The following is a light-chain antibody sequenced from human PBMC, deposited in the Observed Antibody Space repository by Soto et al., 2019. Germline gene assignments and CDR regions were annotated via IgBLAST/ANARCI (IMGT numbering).Light chain of an antibody. CDR2: EVS. CDR1: SSDVGSYNL. J-gene: IGLJ1*01. Sequence: QSALTQPASVSGSPGQSITISCTGTSSDVGSYNLVSWYQQHPGKAPKLMIYEVSKRPSGVSNRSSGSKSGNTASLTISGLQAEDEADYYCCSYEGSSTPLYVFGTGTKVTVL. V-gene: IGLV2-23*02. CDR3: CSYEGSSTPLYV.